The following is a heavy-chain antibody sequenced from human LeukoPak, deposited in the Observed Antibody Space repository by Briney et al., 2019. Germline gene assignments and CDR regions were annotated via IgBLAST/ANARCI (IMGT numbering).Heavy chain of an antibody. CDR2: IWYDGSNK. J-gene: IGHJ4*02. CDR1: GFTFSSYG. Sequence: PGRSLRLSCAASGFTFSSYGMHWVRQAPGKGLEWVAVIWYDGSNKYYADSVKGRFTISRDNSKNTLYPQMNSLRAEDTAVYYCARDLNYFDYWGQGTLVTVSS. V-gene: IGHV3-33*01. CDR3: ARDLNYFDY.